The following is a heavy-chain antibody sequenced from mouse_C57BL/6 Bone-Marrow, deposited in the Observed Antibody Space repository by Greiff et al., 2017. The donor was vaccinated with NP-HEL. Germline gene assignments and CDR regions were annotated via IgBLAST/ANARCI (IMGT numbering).Heavy chain of an antibody. CDR3: ARSPSYSNYPYYFDY. CDR1: GYSITSDY. Sequence: VQLKESGPGLAKPSQTLSLTCSVTGYSITSDYWNWIRKFPGNKLEYMGYISYSGSTYYNPSLKSRLSITRDTSKNQYYLQLNSVTTEDTATYYCARSPSYSNYPYYFDYWGQGTTLTVSS. J-gene: IGHJ2*01. D-gene: IGHD2-5*01. V-gene: IGHV3-8*01. CDR2: ISYSGST.